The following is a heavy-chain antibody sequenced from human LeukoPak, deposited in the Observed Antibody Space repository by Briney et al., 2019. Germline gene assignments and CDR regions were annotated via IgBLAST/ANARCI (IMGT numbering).Heavy chain of an antibody. CDR1: GGSISSYY. Sequence: SETLSLTCTVSGGSISSYYWSWIRQPAGEGLEWIGRIYSTGSTNYNPSLKSRVTMSVDTSKNQFSLRLRSVTATDTAVYYCARQIASAGTAGFDFWGQGALVTVSS. CDR2: IYSTGST. V-gene: IGHV4-4*07. CDR3: ARQIASAGTAGFDF. D-gene: IGHD6-13*01. J-gene: IGHJ4*02.